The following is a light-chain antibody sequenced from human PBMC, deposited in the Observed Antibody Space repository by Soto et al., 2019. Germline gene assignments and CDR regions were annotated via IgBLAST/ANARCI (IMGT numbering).Light chain of an antibody. V-gene: IGLV2-14*01. CDR1: SSDIGGYNY. CDR3: SSYTNSDTWV. CDR2: EVS. J-gene: IGLJ3*02. Sequence: QSVLTQPASVSGSPGQSITISCTGSSSDIGGYNYVSWYQQYPGKAPKLMIYEVSNRPSGISNRFSASKSGNTASLTISGIQAEDETDYYCSSYTNSDTWVFGGGTKVTVL.